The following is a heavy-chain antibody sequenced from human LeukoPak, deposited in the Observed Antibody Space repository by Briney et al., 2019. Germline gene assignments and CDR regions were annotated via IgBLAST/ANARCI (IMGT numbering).Heavy chain of an antibody. CDR3: ARDRSGYANDAFDF. J-gene: IGHJ3*01. Sequence: HSGGSLRLSCAASGFTFSDYAMHWVRQAPGKGLEWVAVLSYGGTNKYYADSVKGRFTISRDNSKNTMFLQMNSLRAEDTAVYHCARDRSGYANDAFDFWDQGTMVTVSS. CDR2: LSYGGTNK. CDR1: GFTFSDYA. D-gene: IGHD3-3*01. V-gene: IGHV3-30-3*01.